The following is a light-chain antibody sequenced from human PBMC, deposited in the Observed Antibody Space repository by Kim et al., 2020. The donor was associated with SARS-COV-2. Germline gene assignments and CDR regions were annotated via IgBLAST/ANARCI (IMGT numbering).Light chain of an antibody. CDR1: QSVSSY. Sequence: PGESATLSCRASQSVSSYLAWYQQKPGQAPRLLIYDASSRATGIPARFSGSGSGTDFTLTISSLEPEDFAVYYCQQRSNWPPYTFGQGTKLE. CDR2: DAS. CDR3: QQRSNWPPYT. V-gene: IGKV3-11*01. J-gene: IGKJ2*01.